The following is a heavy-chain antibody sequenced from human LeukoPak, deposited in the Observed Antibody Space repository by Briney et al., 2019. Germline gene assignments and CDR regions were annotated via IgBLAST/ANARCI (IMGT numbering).Heavy chain of an antibody. D-gene: IGHD3-10*01. V-gene: IGHV3-48*03. CDR1: GFTFSSYE. Sequence: GGSLRLSCAASGFTFSSYEMNWVRQAPGKWLEWVSYISSSGSTIYYAGSVKGRFTISRDNAKNSLYLQMNSLRAGDTAVSYCARGLYGSGSYSTFEYWGQGTLVTVSS. CDR2: ISSSGSTI. J-gene: IGHJ4*02. CDR3: ARGLYGSGSYSTFEY.